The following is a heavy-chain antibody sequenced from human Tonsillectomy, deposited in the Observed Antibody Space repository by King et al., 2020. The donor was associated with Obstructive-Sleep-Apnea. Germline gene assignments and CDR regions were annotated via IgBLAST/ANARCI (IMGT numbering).Heavy chain of an antibody. V-gene: IGHV4-59*08. CDR3: ARRIWGYGDYIAFDI. CDR1: GASISSYD. CDR2: MYYSGST. J-gene: IGHJ3*02. Sequence: VQLQESGPGLVKPSETLSLTCTVSGASISSYDWSWIRQPPGKGLEWIGYMYYSGSTNYNPSLKSRVTISLDTSKNQFSLKLSSVTAADTAAYYCARRIWGYGDYIAFDIWGQGTMVTVSS. D-gene: IGHD4-17*01.